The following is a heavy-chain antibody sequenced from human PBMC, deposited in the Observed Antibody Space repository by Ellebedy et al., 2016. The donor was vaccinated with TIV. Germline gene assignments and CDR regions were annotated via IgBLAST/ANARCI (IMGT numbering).Heavy chain of an antibody. Sequence: GGSLRLSXAASGFTVSSNYMSWVRQAPGKGLEWVSVIYSGGSTYYADSVKGRFTISRDNSKNTLYLQMNSLRAEDTAVYYCARLTFQWELLAPDAFDIWGQGTMVTVSS. CDR2: IYSGGST. CDR1: GFTVSSNY. J-gene: IGHJ3*02. D-gene: IGHD1-26*01. CDR3: ARLTFQWELLAPDAFDI. V-gene: IGHV3-53*01.